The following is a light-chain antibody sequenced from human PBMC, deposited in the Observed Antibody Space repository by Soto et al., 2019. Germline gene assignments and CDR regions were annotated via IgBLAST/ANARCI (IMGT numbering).Light chain of an antibody. Sequence: QSVLTQPPSASGTPGQRVTISCSGSSSNIGSNTVNWYQQLPGTAPKRLIYSNNQRPSGVLDRFSGSKSGTSASLAISVLQSEDEAGYYGAAWDVSLNGVVFGGGTKLTVL. J-gene: IGLJ2*01. V-gene: IGLV1-44*01. CDR2: SNN. CDR3: AAWDVSLNGVV. CDR1: SSNIGSNT.